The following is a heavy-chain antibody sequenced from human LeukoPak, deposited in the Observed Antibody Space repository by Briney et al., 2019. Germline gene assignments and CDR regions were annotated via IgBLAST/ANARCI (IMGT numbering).Heavy chain of an antibody. J-gene: IGHJ6*03. CDR1: GFTFSSYS. D-gene: IGHD3-22*01. V-gene: IGHV3-21*01. CDR2: ISSSSSYI. CDR3: AKDGGNYYDIDGSYLMRSYMDV. Sequence: GGSLRLSCAASGFTFSSYSMNWVRQAPGKGLEWVSSISSSSSYIYYGDSVKGRFTISRDNSKNTLYLQMNSLRAEDTAVYYCAKDGGNYYDIDGSYLMRSYMDVWGKGTTVTVSS.